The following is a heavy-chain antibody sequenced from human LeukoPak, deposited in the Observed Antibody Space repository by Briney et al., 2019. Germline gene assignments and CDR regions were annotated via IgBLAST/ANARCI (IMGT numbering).Heavy chain of an antibody. D-gene: IGHD4-23*01. CDR3: ARHFYGGNLDFDH. CDR1: GGSISSYY. CDR2: IYYSGST. V-gene: IGHV4-59*08. J-gene: IGHJ4*02. Sequence: SETLSLTCTVSGGSISSYYWSWIRQPPGKGLEWIGYIYYSGSTKYNPSLKSRVSMSVDTSKSQISLKLSSVTAADTAVYYCARHFYGGNLDFDHWGQGTLVTVSS.